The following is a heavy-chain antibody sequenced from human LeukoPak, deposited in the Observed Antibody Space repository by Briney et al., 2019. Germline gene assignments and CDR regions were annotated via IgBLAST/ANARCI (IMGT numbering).Heavy chain of an antibody. CDR3: ARHGGSSSWIIWFDP. J-gene: IGHJ5*02. CDR2: IDPSDSYT. Sequence: PGESLKISCKGSGYSFTNYWIGWVRQMPGKGLEWMGRIDPSDSYTNYSPSFQGHVTISADKSISTAYLQWSSLKASDTAIYYCARHGGSSSWIIWFDPWGQGTLLTVSS. V-gene: IGHV5-10-1*01. CDR1: GYSFTNYW. D-gene: IGHD6-13*01.